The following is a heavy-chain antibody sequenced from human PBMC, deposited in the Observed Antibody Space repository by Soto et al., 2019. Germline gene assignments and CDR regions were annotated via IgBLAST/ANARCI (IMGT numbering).Heavy chain of an antibody. CDR2: IYYSGST. CDR3: AREFTMARGKRYYGMDV. CDR1: GDSLSTYY. Sequence: PTETLSLTCTVSGDSLSTYYWSWIRQSPGKGLEWIGYIYYSGSTDHNPSLKSRVTISVDTSKNQFSLKLSSVTAADTAVYYCAREFTMARGKRYYGMDVWGQGTTVTVYS. V-gene: IGHV4-59*01. J-gene: IGHJ6*02. D-gene: IGHD3-10*01.